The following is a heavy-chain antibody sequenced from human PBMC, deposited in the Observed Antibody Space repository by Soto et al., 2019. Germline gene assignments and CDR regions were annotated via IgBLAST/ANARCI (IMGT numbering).Heavy chain of an antibody. CDR2: ISYDGSNK. J-gene: IGHJ4*02. Sequence: QVQLVESGGGVVQPGRSLRLSCAASGLTFSSYAMHWVRQAPGKGLEWVAVISYDGSNKYYADSVKGRFTISKENSKNTLYLQMNTLRAEDTAVYYGARGRGAYGGSYLNYFAYWGQITLVTVSS. CDR3: ARGRGAYGGSYLNYFAY. V-gene: IGHV3-30-3*01. D-gene: IGHD4-17*01. CDR1: GLTFSSYA.